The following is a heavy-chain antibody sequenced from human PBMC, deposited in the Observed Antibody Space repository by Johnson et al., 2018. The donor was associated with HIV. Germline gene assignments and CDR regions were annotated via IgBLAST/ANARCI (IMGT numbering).Heavy chain of an antibody. Sequence: QAQLVESGGGVVQPGRSLRLSCAASGFTFSSYCLHWVRQAPGKGLEWVAVISYDGSNEYFADSVKGRFTISRDNSKNTLYLQMNSLRSEDTAVYYCARDRRLSFYYYDSSGYYRPDAFDIWGQGTMVTVSS. CDR2: ISYDGSNE. D-gene: IGHD3-22*01. J-gene: IGHJ3*02. V-gene: IGHV3-30*03. CDR3: ARDRRLSFYYYDSSGYYRPDAFDI. CDR1: GFTFSSYC.